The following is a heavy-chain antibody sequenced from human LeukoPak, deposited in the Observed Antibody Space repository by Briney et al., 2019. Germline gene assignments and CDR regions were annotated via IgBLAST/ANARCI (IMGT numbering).Heavy chain of an antibody. CDR3: ARHGLEGCTGGRCFQSFHYYGMDV. Sequence: PGESLKISCQDSGYTFIDYWIGWVRQVPGKGLEWMGIIFPADSDTKYSPSFQGQVTIPDDRSTSTAYLQGSSLKASDTAVYYCARHGLEGCTGGRCFQSFHYYGMDVWGQGTAVTVSS. V-gene: IGHV5-51*01. J-gene: IGHJ6*02. D-gene: IGHD2-8*02. CDR1: GYTFIDYW. CDR2: IFPADSDT.